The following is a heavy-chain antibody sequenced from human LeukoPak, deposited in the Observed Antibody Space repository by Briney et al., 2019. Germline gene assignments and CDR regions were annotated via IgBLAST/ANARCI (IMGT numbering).Heavy chain of an antibody. D-gene: IGHD3-10*01. J-gene: IGHJ2*01. CDR3: ARTNDFGSGSYYWYFDL. V-gene: IGHV4-30-2*01. CDR1: GGSITGYH. CDR2: IYHGGST. Sequence: PSETLSLTCTVSGGSITGYHWSWIRQPPGKGLEWIAYIYHGGSTYSNPSLKSRVTISVDRSKNQFSLKLTSVTAADTAVYYCARTNDFGSGSYYWYFDLWGRGTLVTVSS.